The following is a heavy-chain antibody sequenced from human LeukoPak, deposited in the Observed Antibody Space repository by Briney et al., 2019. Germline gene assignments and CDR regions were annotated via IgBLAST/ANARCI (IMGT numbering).Heavy chain of an antibody. CDR1: GFTFSSYA. J-gene: IGHJ4*02. CDR3: ASYGGRFDY. D-gene: IGHD4-23*01. CDR2: ISYDGSNK. Sequence: AGRSLRLSCAASGFTFSSYAMHWVRQAPGKGLEWVAVISYDGSNKYYADSVKGRFTISRDNSKNTLYLQMNSLRAEDTAVYYCASYGGRFDYWGQGTLVTVSS. V-gene: IGHV3-30*14.